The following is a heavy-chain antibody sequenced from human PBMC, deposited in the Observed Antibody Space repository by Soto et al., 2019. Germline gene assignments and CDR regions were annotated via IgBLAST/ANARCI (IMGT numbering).Heavy chain of an antibody. V-gene: IGHV4-4*02. Sequence: QVQLQESGPGLVKPSGTLSLTCAISGGSISSSSWWSWVRQPPGKGLEWIGEISHSGSTNFNPSLKGRVTISVDKSKNQFSLKLSSVTAADTAVYYCARNVGYCISTSCYAYFDSWGQGTLVTVSS. CDR1: GGSISSSSW. D-gene: IGHD2-2*01. CDR3: ARNVGYCISTSCYAYFDS. J-gene: IGHJ4*02. CDR2: ISHSGST.